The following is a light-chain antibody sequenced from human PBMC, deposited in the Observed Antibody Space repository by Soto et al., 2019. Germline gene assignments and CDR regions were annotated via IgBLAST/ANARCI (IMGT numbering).Light chain of an antibody. J-gene: IGKJ1*01. CDR3: LQHYNYPRT. CDR1: QGIRND. Sequence: AIQMTQSPSPLSASVGDRVTITCRASQGIRNDLGWYQQKPGKAPKLLIYGASRLQSGVPSRFSGSGSGTDFTLTISSLQPEDFGTYYCLQHYNYPRTFGQGTKVDIK. V-gene: IGKV1-6*01. CDR2: GAS.